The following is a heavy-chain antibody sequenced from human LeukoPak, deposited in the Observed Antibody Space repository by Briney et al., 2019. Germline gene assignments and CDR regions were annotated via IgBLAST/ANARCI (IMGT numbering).Heavy chain of an antibody. Sequence: SETLSLTCTVSGGSISSSSHYWGWIRQPPGKGLEWIGSIYYSGSTYYNPSLKSRVTISVDTSKNQFSPKLSSVTAADTAVYYCARQPRGSGSLPKNWFDPWGQGTLVTVSS. D-gene: IGHD3-10*01. CDR2: IYYSGST. CDR3: ARQPRGSGSLPKNWFDP. J-gene: IGHJ5*02. CDR1: GGSISSSSHY. V-gene: IGHV4-39*01.